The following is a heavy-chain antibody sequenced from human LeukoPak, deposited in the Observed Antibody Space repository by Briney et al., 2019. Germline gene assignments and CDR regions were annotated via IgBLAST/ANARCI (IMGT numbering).Heavy chain of an antibody. V-gene: IGHV3-30*18. CDR2: ISHDGSDS. D-gene: IGHD3-10*01. CDR3: AKELYFGSGSYPDY. Sequence: GGSLRLSCAASGFTFSSYGMHWVRQAPGKGLEWVAVISHDGSDSHYADSVKGRLTISRDNSKNTVYLQMSSLRPEDTAVYFCAKELYFGSGSYPDYWGQGTLVRVPS. CDR1: GFTFSSYG. J-gene: IGHJ4*02.